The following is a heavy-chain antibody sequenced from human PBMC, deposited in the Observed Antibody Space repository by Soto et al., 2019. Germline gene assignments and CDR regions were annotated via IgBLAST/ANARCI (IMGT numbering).Heavy chain of an antibody. Sequence: SQTLSLTCVISGDSVSSNSAAWNWIRQSPSRGLEWLGRTYYRSKWYNDYAVSVKSRITINPDTSKNQFSLQLNSVTPEDTAVYYCAREELQQQLVRRPAAPGPFYYWGQGTLVTVSS. V-gene: IGHV6-1*01. CDR3: AREELQQQLVRRPAAPGPFYY. J-gene: IGHJ4*02. CDR1: GDSVSSNSAA. CDR2: TYYRSKWYN. D-gene: IGHD6-13*01.